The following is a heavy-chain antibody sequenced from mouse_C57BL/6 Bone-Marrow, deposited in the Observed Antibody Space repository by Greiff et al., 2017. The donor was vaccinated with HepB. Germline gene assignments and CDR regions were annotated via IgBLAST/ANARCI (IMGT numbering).Heavy chain of an antibody. Sequence: EVNLVESGAGLVKPGGSLKLSCAASGFTFSSYAMSWVRQTPEKRLEWVAYISSGGDYIYYADTVKGRFTISRDNARNTLYLQMSSLKSEDTAMYYCTRDGYDLFDYWGQGTTLTVSS. V-gene: IGHV5-9-1*02. CDR1: GFTFSSYA. CDR2: ISSGGDYI. CDR3: TRDGYDLFDY. J-gene: IGHJ2*01. D-gene: IGHD2-2*01.